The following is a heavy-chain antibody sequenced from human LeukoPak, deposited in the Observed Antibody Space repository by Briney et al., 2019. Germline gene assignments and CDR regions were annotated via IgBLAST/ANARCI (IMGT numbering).Heavy chain of an antibody. Sequence: PSETLSLTCTVSGGSISSYYWSWIRQPPGKGLEWIGYIYYSGSTNYNPSLKSRVTISVDTSKNQFSLKLSSVTAADTAVYYCARQGREYYYDSSGYYDYWGQGTLVTVSS. CDR2: IYYSGST. V-gene: IGHV4-59*08. D-gene: IGHD3-22*01. CDR3: ARQGREYYYDSSGYYDY. CDR1: GGSISSYY. J-gene: IGHJ4*02.